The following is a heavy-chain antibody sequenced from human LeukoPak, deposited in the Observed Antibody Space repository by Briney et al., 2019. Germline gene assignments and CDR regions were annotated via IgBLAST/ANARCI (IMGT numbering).Heavy chain of an antibody. CDR1: GYSFTSYW. CDR2: IYPGDSDT. D-gene: IGHD1-1*01. J-gene: IGHJ4*02. CDR3: ARLGDPLRDYNLNSFYFDY. Sequence: GESLKISCKGSGYSFTSYWIGWVRQMPGKGLEWMGIIYPGDSDTRYSPSFQGQVTISADKSISTAYLQWSSLKASDTAMYYCARLGDPLRDYNLNSFYFDYWGQGTLVTVSS. V-gene: IGHV5-51*01.